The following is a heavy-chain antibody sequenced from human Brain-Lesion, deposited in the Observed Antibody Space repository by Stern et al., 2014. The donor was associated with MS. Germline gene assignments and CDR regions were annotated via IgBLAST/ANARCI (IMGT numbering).Heavy chain of an antibody. D-gene: IGHD3-22*01. CDR1: GYTFIRYA. CDR3: ARDDHRDSSGHYAPIDY. J-gene: IGHJ4*02. V-gene: IGHV1-3*01. CDR2: INGVDDKT. Sequence: VQLVKSGAEVKKPGASVKVSCKASGYTFIRYAMQWVRQAPGQRLEWMGRINGVDDKTKYSHKFQGRVTITRDTSANTVYMELSSLRSEDTAVYYCARDDHRDSSGHYAPIDYWGQGTRVTVSS.